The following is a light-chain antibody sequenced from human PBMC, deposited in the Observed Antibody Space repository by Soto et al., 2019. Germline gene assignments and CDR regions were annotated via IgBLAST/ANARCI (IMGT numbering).Light chain of an antibody. J-gene: IGKJ5*01. CDR3: QQRSSWTPIT. CDR1: QTVRNNY. CDR2: DAS. V-gene: IGKV3D-20*02. Sequence: EFVLTQSPGTLSLSPGERATLSCRASQTVRNNYLAWYQQKPGQAPRLLIYDASSRATGIPDRFSPGRYGTELTITLRRLEHEDFAVYYCQQRSSWTPITFGQGTRLEIK.